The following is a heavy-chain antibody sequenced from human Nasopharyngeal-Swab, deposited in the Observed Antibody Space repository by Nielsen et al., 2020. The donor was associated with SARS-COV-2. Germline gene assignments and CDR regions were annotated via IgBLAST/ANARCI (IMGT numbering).Heavy chain of an antibody. V-gene: IGHV1-69*13. D-gene: IGHD3-16*01. CDR3: AVYEWDSGMKTND. CDR1: GGTFSSYA. CDR2: IIPIFGTA. J-gene: IGHJ4*02. Sequence: SVKVSCKASGGTFSSYAISWVRQAPGQGLEWMGGIIPIFGTANYAQKFQGRVTITADESTSTAYMELSSLRSEDTAVYYCAVYEWDSGMKTNDWGQGTLVTVSS.